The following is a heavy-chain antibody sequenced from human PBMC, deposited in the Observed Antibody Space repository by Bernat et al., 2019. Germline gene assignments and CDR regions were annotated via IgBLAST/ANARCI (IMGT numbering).Heavy chain of an antibody. J-gene: IGHJ3*02. CDR2: IYYSGST. CDR1: ISSGDYY. Sequence: ISSGDYYWSWIRQPPGKGLEWIGYIYYSGSTYYNPSLNSRVTISVDTSKNQFSLKLSSVTAADTAVYYCARDCSGGSCYGRDAFDIWG. CDR3: ARDCSGGSCYGRDAFDI. V-gene: IGHV4-30-4*01. D-gene: IGHD2-15*01.